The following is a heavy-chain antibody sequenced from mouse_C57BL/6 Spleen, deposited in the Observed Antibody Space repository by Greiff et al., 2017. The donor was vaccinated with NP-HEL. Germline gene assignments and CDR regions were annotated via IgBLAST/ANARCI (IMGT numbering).Heavy chain of an antibody. Sequence: EVQLHQSGPELVKPGASVKISCKASGYTFTDYYMNWVKQSHGQSLEWIGDINPNNGGTSYNQKFKGKATLTVDKSSSTAYMELRSLTSEDSAVYYCARDGLSLYYGSSYGDYWGQGTTLTVSS. V-gene: IGHV1-26*01. D-gene: IGHD1-1*01. CDR3: ARDGLSLYYGSSYGDY. CDR2: INPNNGGT. J-gene: IGHJ2*01. CDR1: GYTFTDYY.